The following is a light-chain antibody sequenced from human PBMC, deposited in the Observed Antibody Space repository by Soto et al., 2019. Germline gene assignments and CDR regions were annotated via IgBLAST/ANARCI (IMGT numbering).Light chain of an antibody. CDR2: DVS. CDR1: SSDVGRYTY. CDR3: SSFTSSSTFV. Sequence: QSALAQPASVSGSRGQSITISCTGTSSDVGRYTYVSWFQQHPGKVPKLIIYDVSNWPSGVSDRFSGSKSGNTASLTISGLHPEDEADYYCSSFTSSSTFVFGTRTKVTVL. V-gene: IGLV2-14*03. J-gene: IGLJ1*01.